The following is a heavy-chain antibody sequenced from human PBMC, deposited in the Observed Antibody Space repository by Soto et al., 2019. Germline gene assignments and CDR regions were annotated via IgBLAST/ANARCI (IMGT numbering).Heavy chain of an antibody. CDR2: VNHGGIT. V-gene: IGHV4-34*01. Sequence: QVQLQQWGAGLLKPSETLSLTCAVYGGSFSAYYWSWIRQPPGKGLEWIGEVNHGGITNYNPSLKSRVTISVDTSHNQFSLRLTSVTAADTDVYYCARVQSGLDYWGQGTLVTVSS. CDR3: ARVQSGLDY. J-gene: IGHJ4*02. CDR1: GGSFSAYY.